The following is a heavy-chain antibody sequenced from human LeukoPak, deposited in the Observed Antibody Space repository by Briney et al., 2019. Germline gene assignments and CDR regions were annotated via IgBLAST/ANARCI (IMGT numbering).Heavy chain of an antibody. J-gene: IGHJ6*02. V-gene: IGHV4-34*01. CDR1: GGSFSGYY. Sequence: SETLSLTCAVYGGSFSGYYWSWIRQPPGKGLEWIGEINHSGSTNYNPSLKSRVTISVDRSKNQFSLKLSSVTAADTAVYYCARILRHRRYYGMDVWGQGTTVTVSS. CDR2: INHSGST. CDR3: ARILRHRRYYGMDV.